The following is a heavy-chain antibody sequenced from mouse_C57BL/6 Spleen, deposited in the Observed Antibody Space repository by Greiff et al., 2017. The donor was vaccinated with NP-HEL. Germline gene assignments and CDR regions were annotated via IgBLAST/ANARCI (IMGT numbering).Heavy chain of an antibody. V-gene: IGHV1-64*01. CDR1: GYTFTSYW. CDR3: ARLPYYYAMDD. CDR2: IHPNSGST. Sequence: VQLQQPGAELVKPGASVKLSCKASGYTFTSYWMHWVKQRPGQGLEWIGMIHPNSGSTNYNEKFKSKATLTVDKSTSTDYMQRSSLTSEDSAVYYCARLPYYYAMDDWGQGTSVTVSS. J-gene: IGHJ4*01.